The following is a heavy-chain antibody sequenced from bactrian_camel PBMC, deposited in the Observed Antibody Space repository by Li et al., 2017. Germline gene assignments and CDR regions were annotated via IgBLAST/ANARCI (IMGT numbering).Heavy chain of an antibody. V-gene: IGHV3S5*01. J-gene: IGHJ4*01. Sequence: VQLVESGGGLVQPGGSLTLSCAASGFTFSYDYMGWVRQAPGKGLEWVDHISPDGEVSDSAISVKGRFTISQGDAKNTMYLQMNNLKPEDTAVYYCAADRQKCLGATWDGPVWNYWGQGTQVTVS. CDR1: GFTFSYDY. CDR2: ISPDGEVS. CDR3: AADRQKCLGATWDGPVWNY. D-gene: IGHD5*01.